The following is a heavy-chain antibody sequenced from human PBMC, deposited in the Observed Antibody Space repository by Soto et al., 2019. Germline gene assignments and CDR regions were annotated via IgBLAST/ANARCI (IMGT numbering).Heavy chain of an antibody. J-gene: IGHJ4*02. Sequence: ASVKVSCKASGYTFTSYAMHWVRQAPGQRLEWMGWINAGNGNTKYSQKFQGRVTITRDTSASTAYMELSSLRSEDTAVYYCARKYYDFWIVYFGPFDYGGQEPLVPVS. CDR3: ARKYYDFWIVYFGPFDY. V-gene: IGHV1-3*01. D-gene: IGHD3-3*01. CDR1: GYTFTSYA. CDR2: INAGNGNT.